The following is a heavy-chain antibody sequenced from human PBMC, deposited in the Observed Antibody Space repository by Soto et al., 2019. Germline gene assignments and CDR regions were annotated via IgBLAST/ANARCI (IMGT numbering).Heavy chain of an antibody. CDR2: IYTSGST. J-gene: IGHJ5*02. V-gene: IGHV4-4*07. CDR3: ARDMRYYYDSSGYYYGYNWFDP. CDR1: GGSISSYY. Sequence: QVQLQESGPGLVKPSETLSLTCTVSGGSISSYYWSWIRQPAGKGLEWIGRIYTSGSTNYNPSLKNRVTMSVDTSKNQFSLKLSSVTAADTAVYYCARDMRYYYDSSGYYYGYNWFDPWGQGTLVTVSS. D-gene: IGHD3-22*01.